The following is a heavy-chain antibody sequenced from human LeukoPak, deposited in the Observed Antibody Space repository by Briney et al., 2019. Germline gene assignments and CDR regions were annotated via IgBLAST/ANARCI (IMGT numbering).Heavy chain of an antibody. V-gene: IGHV3-15*01. CDR1: GFTFSNAW. CDR2: SKSKSDGGTK. Sequence: GGSLRLSCAASGFTFSNAWMSWVRRAPGKGRQGVGRSKSKSDGGTKDYAAPVKGRFTISRDDSKNTLYLQMNNLKTEDTAVYRCITRHGHWFDPWGQGTLVTVSS. CDR3: ITRHGHWFDP. J-gene: IGHJ5*02.